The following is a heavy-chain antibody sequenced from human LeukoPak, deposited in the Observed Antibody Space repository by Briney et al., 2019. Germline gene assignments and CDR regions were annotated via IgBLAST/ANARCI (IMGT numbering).Heavy chain of an antibody. J-gene: IGHJ3*02. D-gene: IGHD4-23*01. CDR2: IIPIFGTA. V-gene: IGHV1-69*01. CDR1: GGTFSSYA. CDR3: ARAYGGNQRGAFDI. Sequence: GASVKVSCKASGGTFSSYAIGWVRQAPGQGLEWMGGIIPIFGTANYAQKFQGRVTITADESTSTAYMELSSLRSEDTAVYYCARAYGGNQRGAFDIWGQGTMVTVSS.